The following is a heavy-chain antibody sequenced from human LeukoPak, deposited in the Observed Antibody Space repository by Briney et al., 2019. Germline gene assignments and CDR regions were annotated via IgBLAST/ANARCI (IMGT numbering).Heavy chain of an antibody. J-gene: IGHJ4*02. CDR3: AKDQRVVPLAY. Sequence: PGGSLRLSCAASGFTFSSYVMTWVRQAPGKGLEWVSSISGSGYSTYYADSVKGRFTISRDNSKNTLYLHMNSLSAEDTAVYYCAKDQRVVPLAYWGQGTLVTVSS. V-gene: IGHV3-23*01. CDR2: ISGSGYST. D-gene: IGHD2-15*01. CDR1: GFTFSSYV.